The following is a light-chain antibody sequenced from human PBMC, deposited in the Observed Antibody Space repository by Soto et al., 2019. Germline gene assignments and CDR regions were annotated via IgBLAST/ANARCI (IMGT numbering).Light chain of an antibody. CDR3: QQSYSTPIT. Sequence: DIQMTQSPSSLYASVEDRVIITCRASQSIINHLNWYQQKPGKAPKLLIFAASSLQSGVPSRFSGSRSTPDFTLTISSLQPEDFATYYCQQSYSTPITFGQGTRLET. CDR2: AAS. J-gene: IGKJ5*01. CDR1: QSIINH. V-gene: IGKV1-39*01.